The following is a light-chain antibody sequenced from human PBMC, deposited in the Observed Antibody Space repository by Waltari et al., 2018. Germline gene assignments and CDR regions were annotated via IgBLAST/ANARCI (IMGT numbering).Light chain of an antibody. Sequence: QSALTQPASVSGSPGQSIIISCTGTSGDIGGYAYVSWYQQHPGKAPELLIYDVSNRPSGVSDRFSGTKSGHTASLTSSGLQVEDEADYYCCSYTNILTWVFGGGTKLTVL. J-gene: IGLJ3*02. V-gene: IGLV2-14*03. CDR3: CSYTNILTWV. CDR2: DVS. CDR1: SGDIGGYAY.